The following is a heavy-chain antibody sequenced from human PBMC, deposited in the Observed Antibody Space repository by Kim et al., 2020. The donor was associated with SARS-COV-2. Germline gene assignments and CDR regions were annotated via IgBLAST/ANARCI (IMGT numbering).Heavy chain of an antibody. CDR2: INHSGST. J-gene: IGHJ5*02. D-gene: IGHD3-10*01. V-gene: IGHV4-34*01. CDR3: ARGVDPNGSGSYWFDP. CDR1: GGSFSGYY. Sequence: SETLSLTCAVYGGSFSGYYWSWIRQPPGKGLEWIGEINHSGSTNYNPSLKSRVTISVDTSKNQFSLKLSSVTAADTAVYYCARGVDPNGSGSYWFDPWGQGTLVTVSS.